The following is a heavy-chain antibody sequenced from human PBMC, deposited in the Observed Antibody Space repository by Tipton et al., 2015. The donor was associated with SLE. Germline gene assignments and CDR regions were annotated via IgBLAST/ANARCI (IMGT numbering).Heavy chain of an antibody. CDR1: GFTFNNYW. Sequence: SLRLSCAASGFTFNNYWMHWFRQVPGKGLEWVSRIDHDGSGTSYADSVEDRFTISRDNTKKTLYLQMNSLRAEDTAVYYCVRDPGPWGQGTLVTVS. CDR2: IDHDGSGT. V-gene: IGHV3-74*01. CDR3: VRDPGP. J-gene: IGHJ4*02. D-gene: IGHD3-10*01.